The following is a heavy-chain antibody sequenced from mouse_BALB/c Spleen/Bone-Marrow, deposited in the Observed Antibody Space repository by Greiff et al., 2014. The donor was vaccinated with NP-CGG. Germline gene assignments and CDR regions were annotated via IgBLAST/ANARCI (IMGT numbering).Heavy chain of an antibody. J-gene: IGHJ4*01. CDR2: IWAGGYT. CDR3: ARDPPGTLDTMDY. D-gene: IGHD4-1*01. V-gene: IGHV2-9*02. Sequence: QVQLQQPGPGLVAPSQNLSITCTVSGFSLSIYAIHWVRQPPGKGLEWLGVIWAGGYTNYNSALMSRLSIRKDNSKSQVFLKLISLQTDDTAMYFCARDPPGTLDTMDYWGQGTSVTVSS. CDR1: GFSLSIYA.